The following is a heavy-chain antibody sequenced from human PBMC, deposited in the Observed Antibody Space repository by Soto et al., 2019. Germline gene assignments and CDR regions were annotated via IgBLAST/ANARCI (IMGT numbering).Heavy chain of an antibody. V-gene: IGHV3-30*18. CDR1: GFTFSSYG. D-gene: IGHD2-15*01. Sequence: GGSLRLSCAASGFTFSSYGMHWVRQAPGKGLEWVAVISYDGSNKYYADSVKGRFTISRDNSKNTLYLQMNSLRAEDTAVYYCAKVSRNPHYCSGGSCYAWHYDYWGQGTLVTVSS. CDR3: AKVSRNPHYCSGGSCYAWHYDY. J-gene: IGHJ4*02. CDR2: ISYDGSNK.